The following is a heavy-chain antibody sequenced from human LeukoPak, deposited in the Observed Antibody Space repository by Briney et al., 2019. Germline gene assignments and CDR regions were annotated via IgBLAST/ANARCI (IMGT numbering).Heavy chain of an antibody. CDR1: GGTFSNYA. V-gene: IGHV1-69*05. D-gene: IGHD2-8*01. CDR2: IIPIFGTP. J-gene: IGHJ4*02. CDR3: ARDECTNDVCYSLDY. Sequence: ASVKVSCKASGGTFSNYAVSWVRQAPGQGFEWMGGIIPIFGTPNYAQKFQGRVTITTDESTSTAYLELSSLRSEDTAVYYCARDECTNDVCYSLDYWGQGTLVTVSS.